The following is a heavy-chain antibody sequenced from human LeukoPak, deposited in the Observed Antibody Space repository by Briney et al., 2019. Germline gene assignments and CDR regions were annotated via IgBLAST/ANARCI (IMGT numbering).Heavy chain of an antibody. V-gene: IGHV6-1*01. Sequence: SQTLSLTCVISGDSVSSDSAAWNWIRQSPSRGLEWLGRTYYRSKWYNEYAVSVKSRITINPDTSKNQISLQLNSVTPEDTAVYYCASGYSAYDWWWFDPWGQGTLVTVSS. D-gene: IGHD5-12*01. CDR1: GDSVSSDSAA. J-gene: IGHJ5*02. CDR2: TYYRSKWYN. CDR3: ASGYSAYDWWWFDP.